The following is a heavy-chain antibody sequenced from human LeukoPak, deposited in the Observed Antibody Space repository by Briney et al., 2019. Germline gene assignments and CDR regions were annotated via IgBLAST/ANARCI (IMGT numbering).Heavy chain of an antibody. Sequence: SEILSLTCAVYGGSFSGYYWSWIRQPPGKGLEWIGEINHSGSTNYNPSLKSRVTISVDTSKNQFSLKLSSVTAADTAVYYCARGVRWFDPWGQGTLVTVSS. D-gene: IGHD6-6*01. V-gene: IGHV4-34*01. CDR3: ARGVRWFDP. J-gene: IGHJ5*02. CDR2: INHSGST. CDR1: GGSFSGYY.